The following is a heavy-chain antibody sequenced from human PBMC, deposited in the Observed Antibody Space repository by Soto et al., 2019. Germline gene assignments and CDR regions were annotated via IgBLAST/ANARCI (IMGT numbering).Heavy chain of an antibody. V-gene: IGHV3-23*01. CDR3: EKGGYIYGLDP. D-gene: IGHD5-18*01. CDR1: GFPFNTYA. Sequence: TGGSLRLSCAASGFPFNTYAMSWVRQAPGKGPEWVSAISESGDNAFYADSVQGRFTISRDNSYNILYLQMNSLRAEDTALYFCEKGGYIYGLDPWGQGTLVTFSS. J-gene: IGHJ5*02. CDR2: ISESGDNA.